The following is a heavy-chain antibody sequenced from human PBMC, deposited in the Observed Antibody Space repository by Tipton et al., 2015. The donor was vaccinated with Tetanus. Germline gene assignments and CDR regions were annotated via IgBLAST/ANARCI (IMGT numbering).Heavy chain of an antibody. Sequence: TLSLTCTVSGSSISRSGHHWTWIRQPPGKEPEWVGYVYHSGATNYHPSLKSRLAISADTSKNQFSLNLRSVITADTAVYYCARANNDYPKKGPFDYWGQGILVIVSS. J-gene: IGHJ4*02. CDR1: GSSISRSGHH. V-gene: IGHV4-61*08. CDR3: ARANNDYPKKGPFDY. D-gene: IGHD5-12*01. CDR2: VYHSGAT.